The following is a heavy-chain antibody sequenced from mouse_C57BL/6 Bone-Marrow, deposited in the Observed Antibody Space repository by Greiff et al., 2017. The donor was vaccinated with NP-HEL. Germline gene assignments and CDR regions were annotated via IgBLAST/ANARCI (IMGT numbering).Heavy chain of an antibody. CDR3: ARGGPYDYDDY. CDR2: LYPRSGNT. CDR1: GYTFTSYG. J-gene: IGHJ2*01. D-gene: IGHD2-4*01. V-gene: IGHV1-81*01. Sequence: QVQLKESGAELARPGASVKLSCKASGYTFTSYGISWVKQRTGQGLEWIGELYPRSGNTYYNDQFKGKATLTADKSSSTAYMELRSLTSEDSAVYFCARGGPYDYDDYWGQGTTLTVSS.